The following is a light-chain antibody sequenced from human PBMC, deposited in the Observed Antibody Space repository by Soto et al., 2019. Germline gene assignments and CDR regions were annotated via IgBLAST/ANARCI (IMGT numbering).Light chain of an antibody. J-gene: IGLJ1*01. CDR3: SSYTGSYTFV. CDR1: SSDLSDYKY. CDR2: EVN. Sequence: QSALTQPASVSGSPGQSITLSCTGSSSDLSDYKYVSWYQQHPGKAPKLMIYEVNIRPSGVSNRFSGSKSGSTASLTISGLQAEDEADYYCSSYTGSYTFVFGTGTKLTVL. V-gene: IGLV2-14*01.